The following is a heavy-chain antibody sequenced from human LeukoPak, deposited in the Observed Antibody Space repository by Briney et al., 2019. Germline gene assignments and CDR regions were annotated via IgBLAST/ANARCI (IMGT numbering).Heavy chain of an antibody. V-gene: IGHV4-4*07. J-gene: IGHJ4*02. CDR1: GGSISSYY. CDR3: ARRRERRRTDRFDYFDY. CDR2: IYTSGST. Sequence: NPSETLSLTCTVSGGSISSYYWSWIRQPAGEGLEWIGRIYTSGSTNYNPSLKSRITISLDTSKNQFSLKLSSVTAADTAVYYCARRRERRRTDRFDYFDYWGQGALVAVSS. D-gene: IGHD1-26*01.